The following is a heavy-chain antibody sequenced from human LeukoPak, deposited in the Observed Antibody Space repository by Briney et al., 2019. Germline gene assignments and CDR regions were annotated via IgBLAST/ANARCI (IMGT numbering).Heavy chain of an antibody. J-gene: IGHJ5*02. Sequence: TSETLSLTCAVYGGSCSGYYWSWIRQPPGKGLEWIGEINHSGSTNYNPSLKSRVTISVDTSKNQFSLKLSSVTAADTAVYYCASGVGAKRNWFDPWGQGTLVTVSS. V-gene: IGHV4-34*01. D-gene: IGHD1-26*01. CDR3: ASGVGAKRNWFDP. CDR1: GGSCSGYY. CDR2: INHSGST.